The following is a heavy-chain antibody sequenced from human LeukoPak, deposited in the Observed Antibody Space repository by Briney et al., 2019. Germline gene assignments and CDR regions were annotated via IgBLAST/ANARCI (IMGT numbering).Heavy chain of an antibody. CDR2: ISAYNGNT. V-gene: IGHV1-18*01. CDR3: ARDHVVGWYRRDDAFDI. Sequence: GASVKVSCKASGYTFISYGISWVRQAPGQGLEWMGWISAYNGNTNYAQKLQGRVTMTTGTSTSTAYMELRSLRSDDTAVYYCARDHVVGWYRRDDAFDIWGQGTMVTVSS. J-gene: IGHJ3*02. CDR1: GYTFISYG. D-gene: IGHD6-19*01.